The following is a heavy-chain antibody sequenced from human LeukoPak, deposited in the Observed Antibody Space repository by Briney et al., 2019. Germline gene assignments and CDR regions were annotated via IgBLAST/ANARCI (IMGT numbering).Heavy chain of an antibody. J-gene: IGHJ4*02. CDR3: QQPHFDS. Sequence: GGSLRLSCAASGFTFSSYAMHWVRQAPGKGLEWVSVIYSGGSTYYADSVKGRFTISRDNSKNTLYLQMNSLRAEDTAVYYCQQPHFDSWGQGTLVTGSS. CDR2: IYSGGST. CDR1: GFTFSSYA. D-gene: IGHD5-18*01. V-gene: IGHV3-66*01.